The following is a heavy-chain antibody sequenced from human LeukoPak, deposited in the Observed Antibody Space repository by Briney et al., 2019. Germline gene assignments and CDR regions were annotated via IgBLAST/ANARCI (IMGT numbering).Heavy chain of an antibody. V-gene: IGHV3-23*01. CDR3: AKSDYDILTGYYHYPDY. CDR2: ISGSGGST. Sequence: GGSLRLSCAASGFTFSSYAMSWVRQAPGKGLEWVSAISGSGGSTYYADSVKGRFTISRDNSKNTLYLQMNSLRAEDTAVYYCAKSDYDILTGYYHYPDYWGQGTLVTVSS. D-gene: IGHD3-9*01. CDR1: GFTFSSYA. J-gene: IGHJ4*02.